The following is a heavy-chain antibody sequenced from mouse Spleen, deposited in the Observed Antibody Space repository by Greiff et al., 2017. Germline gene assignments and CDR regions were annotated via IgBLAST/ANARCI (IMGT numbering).Heavy chain of an antibody. J-gene: IGHJ1*03. Sequence: DVQLQESGPGLVKPSQSLSLTCSVTGYSITSGYYWNWIRQFPGNKLEWMGYISYDGSNNYNPSLKNRISITRDTSKNQFFLKLNSVTTEDTATYYCAVYYGNYEGYFDVWGTGTTVTVSS. D-gene: IGHD2-1*01. V-gene: IGHV3-6*01. CDR1: GYSITSGYY. CDR2: ISYDGSN. CDR3: AVYYGNYEGYFDV.